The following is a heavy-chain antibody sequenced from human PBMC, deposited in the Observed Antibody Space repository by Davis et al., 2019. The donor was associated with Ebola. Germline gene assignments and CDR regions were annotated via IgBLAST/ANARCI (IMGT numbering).Heavy chain of an antibody. D-gene: IGHD6-19*01. V-gene: IGHV4-31*03. CDR1: GGSISSGGYY. CDR2: IYYSGST. Sequence: MPSETLSLTCTVSGGSISSGGYYWSWIRQHPGKGLEWIGYIYYSGSTYYNPSLKSRVTISVDTSKNQFSLKLSSVTAADTAVYYCARDSSGSFDYWGQGTLVTVSS. J-gene: IGHJ4*02. CDR3: ARDSSGSFDY.